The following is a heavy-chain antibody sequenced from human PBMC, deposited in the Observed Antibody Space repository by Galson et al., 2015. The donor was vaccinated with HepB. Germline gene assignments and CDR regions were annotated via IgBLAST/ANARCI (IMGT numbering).Heavy chain of an antibody. CDR2: IFPADSDT. D-gene: IGHD1-26*01. CDR1: GYIFPSQW. CDR3: ASLSTRATNYFDS. V-gene: IGHV5-51*03. J-gene: IGHJ4*02. Sequence: QSGAEVKKPGESLKISCKASGYIFPSQWIGWVRQMPGKGLEWMGIIFPADSDTKYSPSFQGQVTISADRSTHTTDLQWSSLKASDTAMYYCASLSTRATNYFDSWGQGTLVTVSS.